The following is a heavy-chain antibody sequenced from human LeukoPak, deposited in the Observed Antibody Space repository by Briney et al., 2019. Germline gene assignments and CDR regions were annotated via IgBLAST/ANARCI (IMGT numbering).Heavy chain of an antibody. J-gene: IGHJ4*02. CDR3: AKWASDNRAFDL. CDR2: INHSGSN. V-gene: IGHV4-34*01. D-gene: IGHD2-8*01. Sequence: SETLSLTCAVYGGSFSGYYWSWIRQPPGKGLEWIGEINHSGSNNYNPSLKSRVTISVDTSKNQFSLRLSSVTAADTAVYFCAKWASDNRAFDLWGQGTLVTVSS. CDR1: GGSFSGYY.